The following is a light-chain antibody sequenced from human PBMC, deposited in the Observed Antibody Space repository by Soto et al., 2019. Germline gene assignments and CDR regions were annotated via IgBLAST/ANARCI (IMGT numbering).Light chain of an antibody. CDR2: GAS. CDR1: QSVSGSF. J-gene: IGKJ2*01. V-gene: IGKV3-20*01. CDR3: QHYGSSPYT. Sequence: EIVLTQSPGTLSLSPGQRATLSCRASQSVSGSFLAWYQQKPGQAPRLLIFGASNRATGIPDRFSGSVSGTDFTLTISRLEPEDFAVYYCQHYGSSPYTFGQGTRLEIK.